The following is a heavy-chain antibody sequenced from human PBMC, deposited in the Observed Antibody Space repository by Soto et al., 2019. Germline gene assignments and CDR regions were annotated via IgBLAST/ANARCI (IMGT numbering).Heavy chain of an antibody. V-gene: IGHV3-23*01. CDR3: AKRHDFWSGYYEDY. Sequence: GGSLRLSCAASGFTFSSYAMSWVRQAPGKGLEWVSAISGSGGSTYYADSVKGRFTISRDNSKNTLYLQMNSLRAEDTAVYYCAKRHDFWSGYYEDYWGQGTLVTVSS. CDR1: GFTFSSYA. J-gene: IGHJ4*02. CDR2: ISGSGGST. D-gene: IGHD3-3*01.